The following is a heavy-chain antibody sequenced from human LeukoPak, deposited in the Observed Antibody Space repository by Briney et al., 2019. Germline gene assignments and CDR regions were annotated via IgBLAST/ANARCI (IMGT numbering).Heavy chain of an antibody. CDR1: GASMSDYY. V-gene: IGHV4-59*08. D-gene: IGHD3-9*01. J-gene: IGHJ4*02. CDR2: IYYTGST. Sequence: SETLSLTCTVSGASMSDYYWSWTRQPPGKGLEWIGYIYYTGSTNYNPSLKSRVTMSVDTSKNQISLKLSSVTAADSAVYYCVRRVRYFGQNDYWGQGTLVTVSS. CDR3: VRRVRYFGQNDY.